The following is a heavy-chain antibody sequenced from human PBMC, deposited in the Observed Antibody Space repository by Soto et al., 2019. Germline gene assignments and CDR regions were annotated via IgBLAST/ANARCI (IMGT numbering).Heavy chain of an antibody. CDR1: GGSISSGGYY. Sequence: PSETLSLTCTVSGGSISSGGYYWSWIRQHPGKGLEWIGYIYYSGSTYYNPSLKSRVTISVDTSKNQFSLKLSSVTAADTAVYYCARDQMARFDYWGQGTLVTVSS. CDR3: ARDQMARFDY. J-gene: IGHJ4*02. V-gene: IGHV4-31*03. CDR2: IYYSGST.